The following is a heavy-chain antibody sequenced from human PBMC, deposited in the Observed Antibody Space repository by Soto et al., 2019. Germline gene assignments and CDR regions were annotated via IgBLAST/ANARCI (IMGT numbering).Heavy chain of an antibody. CDR3: PGGARPYSGSHEFNY. J-gene: IGHJ4*02. CDR2: ISGTGGST. Sequence: GGSLRLSCAVSGFPLLDYVIDWVRQAPGKGLEWVSSISGTGGSTFYAASVKGRFTISRDNSKDMVYLQMIDLRGEDTALSYSPGGARPYSGSHEFNYWRRRTLFTICS. V-gene: IGHV3-23*01. CDR1: GFPLLDYV. D-gene: IGHD2-15*01.